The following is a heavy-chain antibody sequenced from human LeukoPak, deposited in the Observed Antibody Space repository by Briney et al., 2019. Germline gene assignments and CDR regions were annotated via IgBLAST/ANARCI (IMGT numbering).Heavy chain of an antibody. J-gene: IGHJ4*02. CDR3: ARGRRLYYFDY. V-gene: IGHV1-69*13. CDR1: GGTFSSYA. D-gene: IGHD3-22*01. CDR2: IIPIFGTA. Sequence: SVKASCKASGGTFSSYAISWVRQAPGQGLEWMGGIIPIFGTANYAQKFQGRVTTTADESTSTAYMELSSLRSEDTAVYYCARGRRLYYFDYWGQGTLVTVSS.